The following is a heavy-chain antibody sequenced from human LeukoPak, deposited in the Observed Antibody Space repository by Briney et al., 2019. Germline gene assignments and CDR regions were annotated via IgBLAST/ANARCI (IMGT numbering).Heavy chain of an antibody. CDR3: AREGAYNWFDP. CDR2: IYHSGST. Sequence: PSQTLSLTCTVSGGSISSGDYYWSWIRQPPGKGLEWIGYIYHSGSTYYNPSLKSRVTISVDRSKNQFSLKLSSVTAADTAVYYCAREGAYNWFDPWGQGTLVTVSS. J-gene: IGHJ5*02. D-gene: IGHD4/OR15-4a*01. V-gene: IGHV4-30-2*01. CDR1: GGSISSGDYY.